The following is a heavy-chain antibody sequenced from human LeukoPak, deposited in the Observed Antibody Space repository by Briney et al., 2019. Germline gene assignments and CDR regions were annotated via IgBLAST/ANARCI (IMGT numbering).Heavy chain of an antibody. CDR1: GGSISSSSVY. CDR3: VRRTSGSYSDY. J-gene: IGHJ4*02. V-gene: IGHV4-39*01. CDR2: ISYSGSTT. D-gene: IGHD1-26*01. Sequence: SETLSLTCTVSGGSISSSSVYWGWLRQPPGKGLEWIATISYSGSTTSYNPSLKSRVTISVDTSKNQFSLKLNPVTAADTAVYYCVRRTSGSYSDYWGQGTLVTVSS.